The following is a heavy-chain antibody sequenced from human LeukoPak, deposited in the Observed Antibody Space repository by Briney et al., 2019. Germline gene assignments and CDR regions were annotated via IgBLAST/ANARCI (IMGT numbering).Heavy chain of an antibody. J-gene: IGHJ4*02. Sequence: ASVKVSCKASGYTLTSYDINWVRQATGQGLEWMGWMNPNSGNTGYAQKFQGRVAMTRNTSISTAYMELSSLRSEDTAVYYCARLIGSITGDYWGQGTLVTVSS. CDR2: MNPNSGNT. D-gene: IGHD3-10*01. CDR1: GYTLTSYD. V-gene: IGHV1-8*01. CDR3: ARLIGSITGDY.